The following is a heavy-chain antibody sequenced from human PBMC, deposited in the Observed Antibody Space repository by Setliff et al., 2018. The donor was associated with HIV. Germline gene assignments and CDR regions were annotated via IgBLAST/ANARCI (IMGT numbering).Heavy chain of an antibody. V-gene: IGHV4-34*01. D-gene: IGHD3-22*01. CDR1: GESFSGYY. CDR3: ARAASYYDSSGYWSPPKYLDY. Sequence: SETLSLTCAVYGESFSGYYWNWIRQPPGKGLEWIGEINHRGSTNCNPSLKSRVTMSVDTSKNQFSLKLNSVTAADTAVCYCARAASYYDSSGYWSPPKYLDYWGQGTLVTVSS. CDR2: INHRGST. J-gene: IGHJ4*02.